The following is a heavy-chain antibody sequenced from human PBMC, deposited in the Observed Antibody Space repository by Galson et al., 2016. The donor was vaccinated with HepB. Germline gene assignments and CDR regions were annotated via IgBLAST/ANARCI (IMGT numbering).Heavy chain of an antibody. Sequence: SLRLSCAASGFSFSSYVMNWVRQAPGRGLEWVSDISGRGQNTNYADSVKGRFTISRDNSKSTLFLQLNSLRVEDTAVYYCAKALRLAPPYYLALWGQGTLVTVSS. CDR3: AKALRLAPPYYLAL. CDR2: ISGRGQNT. D-gene: IGHD2-21*01. CDR1: GFSFSSYV. J-gene: IGHJ4*02. V-gene: IGHV3-23*01.